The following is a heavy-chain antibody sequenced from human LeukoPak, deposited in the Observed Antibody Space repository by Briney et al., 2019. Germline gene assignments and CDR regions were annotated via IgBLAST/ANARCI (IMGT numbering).Heavy chain of an antibody. CDR2: IYSGGST. D-gene: IGHD2-2*01. J-gene: IGHJ4*02. CDR1: GFTVSSNY. CDR3: ANKNEIGYCSSTSCRGGY. Sequence: PGGSLRLSCAASGFTVSSNYMSWVRQAPGKGLEWVSVIYSGGSTYYADSVKGRFTISRDNSKNTLYLQMNSLRAEDTAVYYCANKNEIGYCSSTSCRGGYWGQGTLVTVSS. V-gene: IGHV3-53*01.